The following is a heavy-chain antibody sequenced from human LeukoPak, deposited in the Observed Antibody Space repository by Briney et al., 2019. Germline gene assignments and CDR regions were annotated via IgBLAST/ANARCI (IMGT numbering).Heavy chain of an antibody. CDR1: GFTSSNAW. J-gene: IGHJ4*02. V-gene: IGHV3-15*01. D-gene: IGHD2-2*02. Sequence: GGSLRLSCAASGFTSSNAWMSWVRQAPGKGLEWVGRIKSKTDGGTTDYAAPVKGRFTISRDDSKNTLYLQMNSLKTEDTAVYYCTTDGWYCSSTSCYTIDYWGQGTLVTVSS. CDR3: TTDGWYCSSTSCYTIDY. CDR2: IKSKTDGGTT.